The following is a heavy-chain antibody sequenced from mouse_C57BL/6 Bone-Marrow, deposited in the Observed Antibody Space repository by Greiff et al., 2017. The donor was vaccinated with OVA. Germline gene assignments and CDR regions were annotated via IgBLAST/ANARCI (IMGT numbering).Heavy chain of an antibody. Sequence: PIQGLEWIGNIDPSDSETHYNQKFKDKATLTVDKSSSTAYMQLSSLTSEDSAVYYGARGGRRGYAMDYWGQGTSVTVSS. D-gene: IGHD3-3*01. V-gene: IGHV1-52*01. CDR2: IDPSDSET. CDR3: ARGGRRGYAMDY. J-gene: IGHJ4*01.